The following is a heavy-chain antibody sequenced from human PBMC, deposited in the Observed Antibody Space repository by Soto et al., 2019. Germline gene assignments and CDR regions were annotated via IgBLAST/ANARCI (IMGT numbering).Heavy chain of an antibody. CDR3: TKDTGKRLSYYQGMDV. CDR2: ISGSGGST. D-gene: IGHD3-10*01. J-gene: IGHJ6*01. V-gene: IGHV3-23*01. CDR1: GFTFSSYA. Sequence: EVQLLESGGGLVQPGVSLRLSCAASGFTFSSYAMSWVRQAPGKGLEWVSAISGSGGSTYYADSVKGRFTITRDNSKNTLDLQMNSLRPEDTAVYYCTKDTGKRLSYYQGMDVWGQGPTVTVSS.